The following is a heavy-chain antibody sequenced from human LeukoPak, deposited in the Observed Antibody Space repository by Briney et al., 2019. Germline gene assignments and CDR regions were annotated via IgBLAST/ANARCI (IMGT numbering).Heavy chain of an antibody. CDR3: ARGPVALPNDRLSLFFDF. CDR2: VKHDGDT. CDR1: GASFNTYY. J-gene: IGHJ5*01. V-gene: IGHV4-34*01. Sequence: SETLSLTCAVYGASFNTYYWTWIRQSPDKGLEWIGEVKHDGDTNVNPSHRSRVVMSVDASKNQFSLKMTSVTAADTAIYFCARGPVALPNDRLSLFFDFWGQGTLVTVSS. D-gene: IGHD2-8*01.